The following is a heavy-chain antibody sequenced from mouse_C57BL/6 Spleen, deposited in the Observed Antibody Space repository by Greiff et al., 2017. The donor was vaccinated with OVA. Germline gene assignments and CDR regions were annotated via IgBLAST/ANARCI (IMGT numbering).Heavy chain of an antibody. D-gene: IGHD2-4*01. CDR3: AREEGYDYYFDY. CDR2: IYPGSGST. Sequence: QVQLQQPGAELVKPGASVKMSCKASGYTFTSYWITWVKQRPGQGLEWIGDIYPGSGSTNYNEKFKSKAKLTVDTSSSTAYLQLSSLTSEDSAVYYCAREEGYDYYFDYWGQGTTLTVSS. CDR1: GYTFTSYW. V-gene: IGHV1-55*01. J-gene: IGHJ2*01.